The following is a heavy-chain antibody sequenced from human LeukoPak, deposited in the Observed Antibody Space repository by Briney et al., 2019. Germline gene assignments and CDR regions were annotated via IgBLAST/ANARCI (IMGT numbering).Heavy chain of an antibody. CDR2: IYTSGST. Sequence: SQTLSLXCTVSGGSISSGSYYWSWIRQPAGKGLEWIGRIYTSGSTNYNPSLKSRVTISVDTSKNQFSLKLSSVTAADTAVYYCARFHYDFWSGYYTGPDFDYWGQGTLVTVSS. D-gene: IGHD3-3*01. V-gene: IGHV4-61*02. CDR1: GGSISSGSYY. J-gene: IGHJ4*02. CDR3: ARFHYDFWSGYYTGPDFDY.